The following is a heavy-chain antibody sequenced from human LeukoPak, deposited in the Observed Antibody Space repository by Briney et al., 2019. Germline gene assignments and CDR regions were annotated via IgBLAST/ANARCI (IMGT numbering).Heavy chain of an antibody. CDR3: ARVIAAAGAYYYYYMDV. D-gene: IGHD6-13*01. Sequence: SVKVSCKASGGTFSSYAISWVRQAPGQGLEWMGGIIPIFGTANYAQKFQGRVTITTDESTSTAYMELSSLRSEDTAVYYCARVIAAAGAYYYYYMDVWGKGTTVTVSS. J-gene: IGHJ6*03. CDR1: GGTFSSYA. V-gene: IGHV1-69*05. CDR2: IIPIFGTA.